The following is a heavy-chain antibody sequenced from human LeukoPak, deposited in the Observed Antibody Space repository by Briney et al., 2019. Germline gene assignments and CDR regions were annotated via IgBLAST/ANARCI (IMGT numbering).Heavy chain of an antibody. V-gene: IGHV4-4*07. D-gene: IGHD4-11*01. J-gene: IGHJ3*02. CDR3: ARDLEEATVTTGDAFDI. CDR1: GGSLSSYY. CDR2: IYTSGST. Sequence: PSETLSLTRTVSGGSLSSYYWSWIRQPARKGLEWIGRIYTSGSTNYNPSLKSRVTISVDKSKNQFSLKLSSVTAADTAVYYCARDLEEATVTTGDAFDIWGQGTMVTVSS.